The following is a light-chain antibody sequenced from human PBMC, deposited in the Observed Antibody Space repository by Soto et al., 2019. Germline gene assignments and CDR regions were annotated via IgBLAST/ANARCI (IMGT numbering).Light chain of an antibody. V-gene: IGLV2-14*03. CDR2: DVS. Sequence: QSVLTQPASVSGSPGQSITISCTGTSRDIGGYNYVSWYQQHPGKAPKLMIYDVSNRPSGVYNRFSGSKSGNTASLTISGLQAEDEAYYYCSSFTSSSTGVFGGGTKVIV. CDR3: SSFTSSSTGV. J-gene: IGLJ3*02. CDR1: SRDIGGYNY.